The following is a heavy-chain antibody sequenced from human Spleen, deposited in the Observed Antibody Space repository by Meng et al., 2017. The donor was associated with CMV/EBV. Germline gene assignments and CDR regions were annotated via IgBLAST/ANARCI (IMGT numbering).Heavy chain of an antibody. V-gene: IGHV3-53*01. CDR3: AKYMALYYYGSGSYESSGMDV. Sequence: GGSLRLSCAASGFTVSSNYMSWVRQAPGKGLEWVSVIYSDGKTYYADSVKGRFTISRDISKNTVYLQMDSLRAEDTAVFYCAKYMALYYYGSGSYESSGMDVWGQGTTVTVSS. D-gene: IGHD3-10*01. CDR1: GFTVSSNY. J-gene: IGHJ6*02. CDR2: IYSDGKT.